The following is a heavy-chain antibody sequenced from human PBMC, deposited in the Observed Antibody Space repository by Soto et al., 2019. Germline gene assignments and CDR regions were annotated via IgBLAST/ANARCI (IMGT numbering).Heavy chain of an antibody. Sequence: QVQLVESGGGVVQPGRSLRLSCAASGFTFSNYGMHWVRQAPGKGLEWVAVISYEGSNKYYADSVKGRFTISRDNSKNTLYLQMISLRAEDKAVYSCAKDLGYGGSFDYWGQGALVTVSS. CDR3: AKDLGYGGSFDY. D-gene: IGHD3-16*01. V-gene: IGHV3-30*18. J-gene: IGHJ4*02. CDR2: ISYEGSNK. CDR1: GFTFSNYG.